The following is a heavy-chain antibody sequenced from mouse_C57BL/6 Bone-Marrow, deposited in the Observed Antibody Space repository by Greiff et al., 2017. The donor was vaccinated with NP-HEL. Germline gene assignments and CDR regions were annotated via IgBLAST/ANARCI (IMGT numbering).Heavy chain of an antibody. V-gene: IGHV14-4*01. D-gene: IGHD2-3*01. CDR2: IDPENGDT. CDR1: GFNIKDDY. CDR3: TTIWIYDGYFYAMDY. Sequence: VQLQQSGAELVRPGASVKLSCTASGFNIKDDYMHWVKQRPEQGLEWIGWIDPENGDTEYASKFPGTATITADTSSNTAYLQLSSLTSEDTAVYYCTTIWIYDGYFYAMDYWGQGTSVTVSS. J-gene: IGHJ4*01.